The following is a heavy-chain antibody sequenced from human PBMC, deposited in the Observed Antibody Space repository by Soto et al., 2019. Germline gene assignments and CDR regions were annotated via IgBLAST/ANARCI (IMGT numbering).Heavy chain of an antibody. Sequence: PPETLSITCAFPGGSISNAAYSWSWIRQPPGNGLEWIGYIYPSGMPFYNPSLRSRVTISIDRSNDQFSLNLKSVTAADTAVYYCARDWIAVAGSFFDSWGRGTLVT. V-gene: IGHV4-30-2*01. CDR1: GGSISNAAYS. CDR2: IYPSGMP. CDR3: ARDWIAVAGSFFDS. D-gene: IGHD6-19*01. J-gene: IGHJ4*02.